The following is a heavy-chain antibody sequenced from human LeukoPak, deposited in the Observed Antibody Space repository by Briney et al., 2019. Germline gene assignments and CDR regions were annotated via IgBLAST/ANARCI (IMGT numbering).Heavy chain of an antibody. CDR3: ARVKNYYDSSGYLYYFDY. CDR1: GGTFSSYA. D-gene: IGHD3-22*01. J-gene: IGHJ4*02. CDR2: INPNSGGT. V-gene: IGHV1-2*02. Sequence: GSSVKVSCNASGGTFSSYAISWVRQAPGQRREWMGWINPNSGGTNYAQKFQGRVTMTRDTSISTAYMELSRLTSDDTAFYYCARVKNYYDSSGYLYYFDYWGQGTLVTVSS.